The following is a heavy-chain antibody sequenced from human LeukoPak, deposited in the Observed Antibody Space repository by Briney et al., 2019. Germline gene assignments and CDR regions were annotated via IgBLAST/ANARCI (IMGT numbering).Heavy chain of an antibody. D-gene: IGHD3-10*01. CDR2: IYSSGST. V-gene: IGHV4-59*01. Sequence: MTSETLSLTCNVSGGSIRGYYWSWIRQPPGKRLEWIGYIYSSGSTNYNPSLKSRVTMSVDTSKNQFSLKVSSVTAADTAVYYCARVFDSGSQAYFYYMDVWGKGTTVTISS. CDR1: GGSIRGYY. J-gene: IGHJ6*03. CDR3: ARVFDSGSQAYFYYMDV.